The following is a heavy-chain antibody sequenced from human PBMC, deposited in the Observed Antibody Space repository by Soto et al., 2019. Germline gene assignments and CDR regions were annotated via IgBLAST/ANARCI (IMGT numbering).Heavy chain of an antibody. Sequence: QVQLQESGPGLVKPSETLSLTCTVSGGSISSYYWSWIRQPPGKGLEWIGYIYYSGSTNYNPSLQSRVTISVDTSKNQFSLKLSSVTAADTDVYYCARRYGASFDYWGQGTLVTVSS. J-gene: IGHJ4*02. CDR2: IYYSGST. D-gene: IGHD4-17*01. CDR1: GGSISSYY. V-gene: IGHV4-59*01. CDR3: ARRYGASFDY.